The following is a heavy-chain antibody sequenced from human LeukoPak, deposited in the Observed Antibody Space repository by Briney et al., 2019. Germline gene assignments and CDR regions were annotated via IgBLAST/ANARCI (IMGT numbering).Heavy chain of an antibody. J-gene: IGHJ3*02. CDR1: GYSFTSYW. Sequence: GESLKISCKGSGYSFTSYWIGWVRQMPGKGLEWMGIIYPGDSDTRYGPSFQGQVTISADKSISTAYLQWSSLKASDTAMYYCARLSDYGDHVGAFDIWGQGTMVTVSS. CDR2: IYPGDSDT. D-gene: IGHD4-17*01. V-gene: IGHV5-51*01. CDR3: ARLSDYGDHVGAFDI.